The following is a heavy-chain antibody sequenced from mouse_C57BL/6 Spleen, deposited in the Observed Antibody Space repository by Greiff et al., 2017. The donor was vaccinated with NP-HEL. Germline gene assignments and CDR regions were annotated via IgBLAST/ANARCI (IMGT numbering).Heavy chain of an antibody. Sequence: EVQVVESGGGLVKPGGSLKLSCAASGFTFSSYAMSWVRQTPEKRLEWVATISDGGSYTYYPDNVKGRFTISRDNAKNNLYLQMSHLKSDDTAMYYCARVGWYDYDEAMDYWGQGTSVTVSS. CDR1: GFTFSSYA. J-gene: IGHJ4*01. D-gene: IGHD2-4*01. CDR2: ISDGGSYT. V-gene: IGHV5-4*01. CDR3: ARVGWYDYDEAMDY.